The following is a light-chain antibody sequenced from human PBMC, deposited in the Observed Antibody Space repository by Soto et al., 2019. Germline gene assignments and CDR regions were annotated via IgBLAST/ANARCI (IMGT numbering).Light chain of an antibody. CDR3: LQYGSSPYT. CDR2: GAS. CDR1: QSVISNF. V-gene: IGKV3-20*01. Sequence: ENVLTQSPGTLSLSPGERAILCCRASQSVISNFLAWYQQKPGQAPRLLIYGASSRATGIPDRFSGSGSGTDFTLTISRLEPEDFAVYYCLQYGSSPYTFGQGAKLEIK. J-gene: IGKJ2*01.